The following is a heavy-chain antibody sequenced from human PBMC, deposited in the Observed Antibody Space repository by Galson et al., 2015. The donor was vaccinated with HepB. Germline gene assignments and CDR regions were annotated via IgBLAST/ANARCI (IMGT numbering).Heavy chain of an antibody. V-gene: IGHV3-74*01. J-gene: IGHJ4*02. Sequence: SLRLSCAASGFTFSDYWMYWARQAPGKGLDWVSRIKSDGSDTCYADSVKGRFTISRDNGKNTLFLQMNSLRAEDTAVYYCAVRGGSWGQGTLVTVSS. CDR1: GFTFSDYW. D-gene: IGHD3-16*01. CDR2: IKSDGSDT. CDR3: AVRGGS.